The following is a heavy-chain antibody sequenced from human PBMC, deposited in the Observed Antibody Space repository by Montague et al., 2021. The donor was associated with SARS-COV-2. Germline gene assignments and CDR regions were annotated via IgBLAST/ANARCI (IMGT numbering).Heavy chain of an antibody. V-gene: IGHV4-34*01. J-gene: IGHJ6*03. CDR1: GGSFSTYS. D-gene: IGHD3-10*01. CDR3: ARLGDGVVPSPILGVGPYYSYYYMDV. Sequence: SETLSLTCAVYGGSFSTYSWNWIRQPPGKGLEWIGEIHHGGSTKYNPSLTIRAPISVDTSKNQFSLKLTSVAAADTAVYYCARLGDGVVPSPILGVGPYYSYYYMDVWGKGTTVTVSS. CDR2: IHHGGST.